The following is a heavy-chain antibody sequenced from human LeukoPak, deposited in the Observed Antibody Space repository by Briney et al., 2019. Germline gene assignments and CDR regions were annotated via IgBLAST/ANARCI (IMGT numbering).Heavy chain of an antibody. J-gene: IGHJ5*02. D-gene: IGHD6-19*01. CDR1: GFTFSSYS. V-gene: IGHV3-21*01. Sequence: GGSLRLSCAASGFTFSSYSMNWVRQAPGKGLEWVSSISSSSSYIYYADSVKGRFTISRDNAKNSLYLQTNSLRAEDTAVYYCASSGHSSGWYILDWFDPWGQGTLVTVSS. CDR3: ASSGHSSGWYILDWFDP. CDR2: ISSSSSYI.